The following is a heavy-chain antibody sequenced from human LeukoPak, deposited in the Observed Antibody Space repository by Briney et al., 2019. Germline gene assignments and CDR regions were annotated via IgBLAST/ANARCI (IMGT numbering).Heavy chain of an antibody. D-gene: IGHD3-10*01. CDR1: GGSFSGYY. V-gene: IGHV4-34*01. CDR2: INHSGST. CDR3: ARHGYGSGSYYGP. J-gene: IGHJ5*02. Sequence: PSETLSLTCAVYGGSFSGYYWSWIRQPPGKGLEWIGEINHSGSTNYNPSLKSRVTISVDTSKNQFSLKLSSVTAADTAVYYCARHGYGSGSYYGPWGQGTLVTVSS.